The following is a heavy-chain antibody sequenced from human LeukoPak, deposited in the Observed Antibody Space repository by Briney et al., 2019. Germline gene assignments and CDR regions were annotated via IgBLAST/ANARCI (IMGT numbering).Heavy chain of an antibody. Sequence: PWASVKVSCKASGYTFTGYYMHWVRQAPGQGLEWMGRINPNSGGTNYAQKFQGRVTMTRDTSISTAYMELSRLRSDDTAVYYCARDGLWWGYPLDYWGQGTLVTVSS. CDR1: GYTFTGYY. D-gene: IGHD4/OR15-4a*01. J-gene: IGHJ4*02. V-gene: IGHV1-2*06. CDR3: ARDGLWWGYPLDY. CDR2: INPNSGGT.